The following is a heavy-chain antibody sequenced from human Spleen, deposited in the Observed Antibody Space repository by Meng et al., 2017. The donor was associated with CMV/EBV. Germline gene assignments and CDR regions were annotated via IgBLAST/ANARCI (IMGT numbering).Heavy chain of an antibody. CDR3: AKPYCSSTSCYKRGFDF. J-gene: IGHJ4*02. CDR1: GFTFSSYA. V-gene: IGHV3-23*01. D-gene: IGHD2-2*02. CDR2: ISGSGSGT. Sequence: GESLKISCAASGFTFSSYAMSWVRQAPGKGLEWVSAISGSGSGTYYVDSMMGRFTISRDNSKSTLYLQMNSLRAEDTAVYYCAKPYCSSTSCYKRGFDFWGQGTLVTVSS.